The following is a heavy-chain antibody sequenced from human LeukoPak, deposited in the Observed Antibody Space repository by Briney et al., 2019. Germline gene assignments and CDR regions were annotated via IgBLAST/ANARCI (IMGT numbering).Heavy chain of an antibody. CDR3: ARDLLTGTQDAFDI. D-gene: IGHD1-7*01. Sequence: ASVKVSCKASGYTFTGYYTHWVRQAPGQGLEWMGWINPNSGGTNYAQKFQGRVTMTRDTSISTAYMELSRLRSDDTAVYSCARDLLTGTQDAFDIWGQGTMVTVSS. CDR1: GYTFTGYY. V-gene: IGHV1-2*02. J-gene: IGHJ3*02. CDR2: INPNSGGT.